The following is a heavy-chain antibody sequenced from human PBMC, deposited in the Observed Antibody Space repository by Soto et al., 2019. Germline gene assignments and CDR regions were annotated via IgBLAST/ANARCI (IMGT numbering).Heavy chain of an antibody. Sequence: ASVKVSCKASGYTFTGYYVHWVRQAPGQGLEWMGWINPNSGDTYLAQRFQGRVTMNRDTSIGTAYMELRGLTSDDTAEYYCAKGGAIVAAGTRVYLYNAMDVWGQGTAVTVSS. D-gene: IGHD1-26*01. CDR2: INPNSGDT. J-gene: IGHJ6*02. V-gene: IGHV1-2*02. CDR3: AKGGAIVAAGTRVYLYNAMDV. CDR1: GYTFTGYY.